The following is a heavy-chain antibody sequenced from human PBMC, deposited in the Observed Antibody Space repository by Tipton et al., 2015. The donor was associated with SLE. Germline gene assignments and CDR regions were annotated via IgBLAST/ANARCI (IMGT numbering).Heavy chain of an antibody. J-gene: IGHJ3*02. Sequence: SLRLSCAASGFTFSSYSMNWVRQAPGKGLEWVSSISSSGSYIYYADSVKGRFTISRDNAKNSLYLQMNSLRAEDTTVYYCARDRSDSSGYYTFDIWGQGTMVTVSS. V-gene: IGHV3-21*01. CDR2: ISSSGSYI. CDR1: GFTFSSYS. D-gene: IGHD3-22*01. CDR3: ARDRSDSSGYYTFDI.